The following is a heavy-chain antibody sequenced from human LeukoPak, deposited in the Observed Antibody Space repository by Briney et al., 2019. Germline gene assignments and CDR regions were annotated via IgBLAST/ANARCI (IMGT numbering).Heavy chain of an antibody. J-gene: IGHJ4*02. CDR1: GFTFSTYN. D-gene: IGHD2-21*02. V-gene: IGHV3-48*04. Sequence: GGSLRLSCAASGFTFSTYNTNWVRQAPGKGLEWVSYISGSGSAIYYADSVKGRFTISRDNAKNSLYLQMNSLRAEDTAVYYCASFDDNCGGDCYSVGPSYWGQGTLVTVSS. CDR2: ISGSGSAI. CDR3: ASFDDNCGGDCYSVGPSY.